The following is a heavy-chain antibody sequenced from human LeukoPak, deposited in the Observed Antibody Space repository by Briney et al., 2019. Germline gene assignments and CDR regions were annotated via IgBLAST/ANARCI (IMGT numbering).Heavy chain of an antibody. V-gene: IGHV3-49*04. Sequence: GGSLRLSCIASGFTFGDYAMSWVRQAPGRGLEWVGFIRNKAYGGTTEYAASVKDRFTISRDDFKSIAYLQMNSLKTEDTAVYYCTREYYYGSGSYDYWGQGTLVTVSS. CDR2: IRNKAYGGTT. CDR1: GFTFGDYA. D-gene: IGHD3-10*01. J-gene: IGHJ4*02. CDR3: TREYYYGSGSYDY.